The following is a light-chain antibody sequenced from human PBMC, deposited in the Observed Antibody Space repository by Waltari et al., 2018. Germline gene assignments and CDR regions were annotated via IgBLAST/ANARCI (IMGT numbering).Light chain of an antibody. CDR2: DAS. CDR3: QHYDNLPPPSYT. Sequence: DIQMTQSPSSQSASVGDRVTITCQASQDISNYLNWYQQKAGNAPKLLIYDASNLETGVPSRFSGGGSGTHFTFTISSLQPEDIATYYCQHYDNLPPPSYTFGQGTKLEIK. J-gene: IGKJ2*01. CDR1: QDISNY. V-gene: IGKV1-33*01.